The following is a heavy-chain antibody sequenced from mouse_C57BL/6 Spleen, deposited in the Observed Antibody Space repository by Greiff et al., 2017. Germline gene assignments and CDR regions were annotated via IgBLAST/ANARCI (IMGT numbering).Heavy chain of an antibody. CDR2: IDPSDSET. CDR3: ARDDYGNPAWFAY. J-gene: IGHJ3*01. V-gene: IGHV1-52*01. Sequence: QVQLQQPGAELVRPGSSVKLSCKASGYTFTSYWMHWVKQRPIQGLEWIGNIDPSDSETHYNQKFKDKATLTVDKSSSTAYMQLSSLTSEDSAVYYCARDDYGNPAWFAYWGQGTLVTVSA. CDR1: GYTFTSYW. D-gene: IGHD2-1*01.